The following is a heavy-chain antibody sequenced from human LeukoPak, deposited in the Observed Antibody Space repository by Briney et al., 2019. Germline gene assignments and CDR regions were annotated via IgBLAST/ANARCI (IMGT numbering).Heavy chain of an antibody. V-gene: IGHV4-59*08. Sequence: SETLSLTCTVSGGSISSYYWSWIRQPPGKGLEWTGYIYYSGSTNYNPSLKSRVTISVDTSKNQFSLKLSSVTAADTAVYYCARLSGGSNFDYWGQGTLVTVSS. CDR3: ARLSGGSNFDY. CDR1: GGSISSYY. J-gene: IGHJ4*02. D-gene: IGHD1-26*01. CDR2: IYYSGST.